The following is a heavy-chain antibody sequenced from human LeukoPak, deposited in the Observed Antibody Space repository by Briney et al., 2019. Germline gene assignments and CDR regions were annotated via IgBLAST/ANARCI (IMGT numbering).Heavy chain of an antibody. V-gene: IGHV4-39*01. CDR1: GGSISSSSYY. Sequence: SETLSLTCTVSGGSISSSSYYWGWIRQPPGKGLEWIGSIYYSGSTYYNPSLKSRVTISVDTSKNQFSLKLSSVTAADTAVSSCARREDCSSTSCYPGWGYYFDYWGQGTLVTVSS. CDR3: ARREDCSSTSCYPGWGYYFDY. D-gene: IGHD2-2*01. CDR2: IYYSGST. J-gene: IGHJ4*02.